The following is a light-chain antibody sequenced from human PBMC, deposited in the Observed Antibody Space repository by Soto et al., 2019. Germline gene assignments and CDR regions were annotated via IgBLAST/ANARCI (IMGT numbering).Light chain of an antibody. CDR3: HQFHDYPVT. V-gene: IGKV1-5*03. CDR2: KAC. J-gene: IGKJ4*01. Sequence: DIQLTQSPSTLSASVGDRVTITCRARQSVSTWLAWYQQKPGKAHKLLIHKACTLENGGPSRFSGSGSGPVSTLTISSLQPDDSATYYCHQFHDYPVTFGGGTQVQI. CDR1: QSVSTW.